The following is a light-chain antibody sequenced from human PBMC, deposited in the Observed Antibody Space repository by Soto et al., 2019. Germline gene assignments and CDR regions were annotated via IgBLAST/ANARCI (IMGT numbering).Light chain of an antibody. CDR1: QSISSW. J-gene: IGKJ1*01. CDR3: QHYNTYSWT. Sequence: DIQMTQSPSTLSASVGDRVTITCRASQSISSWLAWYQQKPGKAPNLLIYKASSLESGVPSRFSGSGSGTEFTLTISSLQHDEFATYYCQHYNTYSWTFGQGTNVDIK. CDR2: KAS. V-gene: IGKV1-5*03.